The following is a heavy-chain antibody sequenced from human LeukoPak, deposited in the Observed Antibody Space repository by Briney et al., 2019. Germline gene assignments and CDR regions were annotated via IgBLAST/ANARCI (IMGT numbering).Heavy chain of an antibody. CDR3: ARGEELRAPSHFDY. CDR2: ISAYNGNT. J-gene: IGHJ4*02. V-gene: IGHV1-18*01. Sequence: ASVKVSCKASGYTFTGYGISWVRQAPGQGLEWMGWISAYNGNTNYAQKLQGRVTMTTDTSTSTAYMELRSLRSDDTAVYYCARGEELRAPSHFDYWGQGTLVTVSS. D-gene: IGHD1-7*01. CDR1: GYTFTGYG.